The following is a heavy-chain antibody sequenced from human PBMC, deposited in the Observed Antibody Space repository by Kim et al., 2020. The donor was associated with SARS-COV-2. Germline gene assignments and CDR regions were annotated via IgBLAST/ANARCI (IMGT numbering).Heavy chain of an antibody. D-gene: IGHD3-16*01. Sequence: GGSLRLSCAASGLTLSNYWMDWVRQAPGKGLEWVANIYRDGSQKYYVDSVKGGFTISRDNAKNSLYLQMNSLRAEDTAVYYCARDREGGGMDVWGQGTTVTVS. J-gene: IGHJ6*02. CDR3: ARDREGGGMDV. CDR1: GLTLSNYW. CDR2: IYRDGSQK. V-gene: IGHV3-7*05.